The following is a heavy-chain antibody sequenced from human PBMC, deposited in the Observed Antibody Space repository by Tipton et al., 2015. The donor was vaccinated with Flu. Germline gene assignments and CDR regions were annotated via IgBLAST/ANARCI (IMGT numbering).Heavy chain of an antibody. CDR2: FDYSGTT. CDR1: GASVSSGTYY. Sequence: GASVSSGTYYWSWIRQPPGRGLEWIGHFDYSGTTNNNPSLKSRVTISLDTSKNQFSLKLKSVTAADTAVYYCARMRARDCTLGVCYLWYFDLWGRGTLVTVSS. CDR3: ARMRARDCTLGVCYLWYFDL. D-gene: IGHD2-8*01. J-gene: IGHJ2*01. V-gene: IGHV4-61*01.